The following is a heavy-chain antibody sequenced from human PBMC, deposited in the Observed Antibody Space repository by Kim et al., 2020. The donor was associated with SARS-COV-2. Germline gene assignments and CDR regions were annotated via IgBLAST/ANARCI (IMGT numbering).Heavy chain of an antibody. V-gene: IGHV1-3*01. CDR3: ARHYYGSGSYEPYFDY. J-gene: IGHJ4*02. Sequence: ASVKVSCKASGYTFTSYAMHWVRQAPGQRLEWMGWINAGNGNTKYSQKFQGRVTITRDTSASTAYMELSSLRSEDTAVYYCARHYYGSGSYEPYFDYWGQGTLVTVSS. CDR1: GYTFTSYA. CDR2: INAGNGNT. D-gene: IGHD3-10*01.